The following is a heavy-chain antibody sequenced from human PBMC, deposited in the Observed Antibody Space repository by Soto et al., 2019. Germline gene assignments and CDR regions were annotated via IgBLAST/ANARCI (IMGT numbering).Heavy chain of an antibody. Sequence: ASVKVSCKASGYTFTTYYIHWVRQAPGLGLEWMGRVNPILSMSNYAQKFQGRVTMTADKSTSTAYMELRSLRSEDTAFYYCATSYGSGYRAFHYWGQGALVTVSS. CDR3: ATSYGSGYRAFHY. CDR1: GYTFTTYY. D-gene: IGHD3-10*01. CDR2: VNPILSMS. V-gene: IGHV1-46*01. J-gene: IGHJ4*02.